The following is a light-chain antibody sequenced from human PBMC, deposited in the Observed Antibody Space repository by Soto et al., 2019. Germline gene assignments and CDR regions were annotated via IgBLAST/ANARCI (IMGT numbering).Light chain of an antibody. J-gene: IGKJ1*01. V-gene: IGKV3-11*01. Sequence: EVVLTQSPATLSLSPGESATLSCRASENVGSYLAWYQQRPDQAPRLVVYHTSTRATGIPARFSGSGSGTDFTLTISSLEHEDFAVYYCQQAGNRPPRTFGQGTKVEIK. CDR3: QQAGNRPPRT. CDR2: HTS. CDR1: ENVGSY.